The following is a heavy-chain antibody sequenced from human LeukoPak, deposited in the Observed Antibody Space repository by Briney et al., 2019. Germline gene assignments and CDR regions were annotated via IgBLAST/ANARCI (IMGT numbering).Heavy chain of an antibody. D-gene: IGHD4-17*01. J-gene: IGHJ4*02. CDR1: GYTFTSYG. CDR2: ISAYNGNT. CDR3: ARASDYGDAEIDY. V-gene: IGHV1-18*01. Sequence: GASVKVSCKASGYTFTSYGISWVRQARGQGLELMGWISAYNGNTNYAQKLQGRVTMTTDTSTSTGYMELRSLRSDDTAAYYCARASDYGDAEIDYWGQGTLVTVSS.